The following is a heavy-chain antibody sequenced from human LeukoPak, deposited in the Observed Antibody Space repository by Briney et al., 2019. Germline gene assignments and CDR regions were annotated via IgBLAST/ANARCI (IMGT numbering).Heavy chain of an antibody. D-gene: IGHD5-18*01. CDR3: ARVHNSYGDYYYYGMDV. CDR1: GGTFSSYA. CDR2: IIPILGIA. Sequence: ASVKVSCKASGGTFSSYAISWVRQAPGQGLEWMGRIIPILGIANYAQKFQGRVTITADKSTSTAYMELSSLRSEDTAVYYCARVHNSYGDYYYYGMDVWGQGTTVTVSS. J-gene: IGHJ6*02. V-gene: IGHV1-69*04.